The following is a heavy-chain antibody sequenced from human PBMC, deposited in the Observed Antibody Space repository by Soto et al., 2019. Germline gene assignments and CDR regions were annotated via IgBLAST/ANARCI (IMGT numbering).Heavy chain of an antibody. V-gene: IGHV3-7*01. Sequence: EVQLVESGGGLVQPGGSLRLSCEASGFMFSAYWMSWVRQDPRKGLEWVATISGGASDKFYVDSVKGRVTISRDDAKNSLYLQMNSLTDEDTAVYYCVREDWHRFDNWGQGTLVTVSS. CDR1: GFMFSAYW. D-gene: IGHD2-21*01. CDR3: VREDWHRFDN. J-gene: IGHJ4*02. CDR2: ISGGASDK.